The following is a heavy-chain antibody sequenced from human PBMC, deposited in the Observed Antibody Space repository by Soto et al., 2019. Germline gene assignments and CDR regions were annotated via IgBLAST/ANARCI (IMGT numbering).Heavy chain of an antibody. V-gene: IGHV1-69*01. Sequence: QVQLVQSGAEVKKPGSSVKVSCKASGGTFSSYAISWVRQAPGQGLEWMGGIIPIFGTANYAQKFQGRVTITADESTSTAYMELSSLRSEDTAVYYCARGSGDYVWGSYRPLTRVYDYWGQGTLVTVSS. CDR1: GGTFSSYA. CDR3: ARGSGDYVWGSYRPLTRVYDY. D-gene: IGHD3-16*02. J-gene: IGHJ4*02. CDR2: IIPIFGTA.